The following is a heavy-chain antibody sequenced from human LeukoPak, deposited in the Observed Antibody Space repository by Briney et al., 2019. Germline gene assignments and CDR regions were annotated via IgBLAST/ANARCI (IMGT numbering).Heavy chain of an antibody. J-gene: IGHJ4*02. Sequence: GASVKVSRKVSGYTLTELSMHWVRQAPGKGLEWMGGFDPEDGETIYAQKFQGRVTMTEDTSTDTAYMELSSLRSEDTAVYYCARVGVRGSYWDLGNPPDYWGQGTLVTVSS. CDR2: FDPEDGET. D-gene: IGHD1-26*01. CDR3: ARVGVRGSYWDLGNPPDY. V-gene: IGHV1-24*01. CDR1: GYTLTELS.